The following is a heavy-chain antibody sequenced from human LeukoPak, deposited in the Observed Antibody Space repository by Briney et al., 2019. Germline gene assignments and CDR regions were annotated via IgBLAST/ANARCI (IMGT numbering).Heavy chain of an antibody. D-gene: IGHD3-10*01. Sequence: SVKVSCKASGGTFSSYAISWLRQAPGQGLEWMGGIIPIFGTANYAQKFQGRFTITAEESTSPAYMKLSSLRSEDTAVYYCARGPLFRSGKEPTPIKDWGQGTLVTVSS. V-gene: IGHV1-69*13. CDR3: ARGPLFRSGKEPTPIKD. CDR1: GGTFSSYA. CDR2: IIPIFGTA. J-gene: IGHJ4*02.